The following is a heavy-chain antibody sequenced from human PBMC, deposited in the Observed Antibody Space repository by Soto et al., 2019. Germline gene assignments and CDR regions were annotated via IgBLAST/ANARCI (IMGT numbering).Heavy chain of an antibody. V-gene: IGHV4-39*01. CDR1: GGSISSSSYY. CDR2: IYYSGST. D-gene: IGHD4-17*01. J-gene: IGHJ4*02. CDR3: ARVHVCGDYTPFDY. Sequence: PSETLSLTCTVSGGSISSSSYYWGWIRQPPGKGLEWIGSIYYSGSTYYNPSLKSRVTISVDTSKNQFSLKLSSVTAADTAVYYCARVHVCGDYTPFDYWGQGTLVTVSS.